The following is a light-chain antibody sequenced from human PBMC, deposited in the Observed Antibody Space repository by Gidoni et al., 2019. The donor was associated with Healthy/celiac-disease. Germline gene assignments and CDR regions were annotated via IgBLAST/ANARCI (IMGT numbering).Light chain of an antibody. V-gene: IGKV1-33*01. CDR2: DAS. J-gene: IGKJ4*01. Sequence: DIQMTQSPSSLSASVGDRVTITCQASQDISNYLNWYQQKPGTAPKLLIYDASNLETGVPSRFSGSGSGTDFTFTISSLQPEDIATYYCQQYDNLPRTFGGGTKVEIK. CDR1: QDISNY. CDR3: QQYDNLPRT.